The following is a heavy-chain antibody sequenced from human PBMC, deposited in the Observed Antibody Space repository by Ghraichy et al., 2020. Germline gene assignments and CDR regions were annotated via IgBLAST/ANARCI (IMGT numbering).Heavy chain of an antibody. Sequence: SETLSLTCAVYGGSFSGYYWSWIRQPPGKGLEWIGEINHSGSTNYNPSLKSRVTISVDTSKNQFSLKLSSVTAADTAVYYCARGYGDDYGDYAPYYYGMDVWGQGTTVTVSS. V-gene: IGHV4-34*01. CDR1: GGSFSGYY. J-gene: IGHJ6*02. CDR2: INHSGST. CDR3: ARGYGDDYGDYAPYYYGMDV. D-gene: IGHD4-17*01.